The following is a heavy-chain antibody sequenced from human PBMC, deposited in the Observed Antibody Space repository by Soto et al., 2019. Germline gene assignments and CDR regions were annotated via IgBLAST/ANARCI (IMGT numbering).Heavy chain of an antibody. Sequence: ASVKVSCKASGYTFTSYGISWVRQAPGQGLEWMGWISAYNGNTNYAQKLQGRVTISVDTSKNQFSLKLTSVTAADTAVYYCAGQNLRDYYYAMDVWGQGTPVTVSS. V-gene: IGHV1-18*01. J-gene: IGHJ6*02. CDR1: GYTFTSYG. CDR3: AGQNLRDYYYAMDV. CDR2: ISAYNGNT.